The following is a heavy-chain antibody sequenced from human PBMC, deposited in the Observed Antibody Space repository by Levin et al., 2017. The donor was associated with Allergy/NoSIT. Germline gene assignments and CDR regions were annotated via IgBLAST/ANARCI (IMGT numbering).Heavy chain of an antibody. CDR1: GFSLSTRGVG. V-gene: IGHV2-5*02. CDR2: VFWDDGK. CDR3: AHTAGYWFDP. J-gene: IGHJ5*02. Sequence: SGPTLVKPPQTLTLTCTFSGFSLSTRGVGVGWIRQPPGKALEWLTVVFWDDGKVYRPSLRNRLTITKDTSRNQVVLTMTNMDPLDTATYYCAHTAGYWFDPWGQGTLVTVSS.